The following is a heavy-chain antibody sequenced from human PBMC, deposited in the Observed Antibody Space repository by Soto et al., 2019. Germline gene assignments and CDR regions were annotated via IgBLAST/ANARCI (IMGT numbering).Heavy chain of an antibody. J-gene: IGHJ6*02. D-gene: IGHD2-15*01. V-gene: IGHV3-21*01. CDR3: ARDRGYDAHDYYYNAMDV. Sequence: EVQLVESGGGLVKPGGSLRLSCISSGFTFRPSTMNWVRQAPGKGLEWVSGIRGFSPYTFYAESVKGRFTISRDNAKNSLYQQMNSLRAEDTAVYYCARDRGYDAHDYYYNAMDVWGQGTTVPVSS. CDR2: IRGFSPYT. CDR1: GFTFRPST.